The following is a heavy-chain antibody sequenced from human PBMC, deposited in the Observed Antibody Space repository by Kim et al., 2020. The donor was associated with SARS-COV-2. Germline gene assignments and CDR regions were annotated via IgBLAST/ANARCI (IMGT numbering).Heavy chain of an antibody. V-gene: IGHV4-30-4*01. D-gene: IGHD3-22*01. CDR2: IYYSGST. J-gene: IGHJ3*02. Sequence: SETLSLTCTVSGGSISSGDYYWSWIRQPPGKGREWIGYIYYSGSTDYNPSLKSRVTISVDTSKNQFALKLSSVTAADTPVDYCARDAVTFYYDSSSYSHDALDIRGEGTMVTVSS. CDR1: GGSISSGDYY. CDR3: ARDAVTFYYDSSSYSHDALDI.